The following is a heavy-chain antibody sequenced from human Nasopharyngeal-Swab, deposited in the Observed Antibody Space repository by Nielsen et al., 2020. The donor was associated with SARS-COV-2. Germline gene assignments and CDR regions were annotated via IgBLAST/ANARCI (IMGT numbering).Heavy chain of an antibody. CDR2: IYYSEST. D-gene: IGHD5-18*01. CDR3: ARDHSEVFVDTAYYYYGMDV. Sequence: WIRQPPGKGLEWIGSIYYSESTYYNPSLKSRVTISVDTSKNQFSLKLSSVTAADTAVYYCARDHSEVFVDTAYYYYGMDVWGQGTTVTVSS. V-gene: IGHV4-39*07. J-gene: IGHJ6*02.